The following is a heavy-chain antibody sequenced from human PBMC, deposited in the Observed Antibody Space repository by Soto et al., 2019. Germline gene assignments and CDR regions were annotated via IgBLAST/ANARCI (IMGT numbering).Heavy chain of an antibody. CDR2: ISASGGSST. V-gene: IGHV3-23*01. J-gene: IGHJ4*02. CDR3: AKVMYYYDTSVYYYFEY. CDR1: GFTFSSYA. D-gene: IGHD3-22*01. Sequence: PGVSLRLSCAASGFTFSSYAMGWVRQAPGKGLEWVSTISASGGSSTYYADSVKGRFTISRDNSKNTLYLQMNSLRAEDTAVYYCAKVMYYYDTSVYYYFEYWGQGTQVTVSS.